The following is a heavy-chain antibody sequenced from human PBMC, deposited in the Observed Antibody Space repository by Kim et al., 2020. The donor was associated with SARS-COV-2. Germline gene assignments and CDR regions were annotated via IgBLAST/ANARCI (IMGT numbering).Heavy chain of an antibody. J-gene: IGHJ4*02. CDR2: T. V-gene: IGHV4-4*09. D-gene: IGHD1-1*01. CDR3: ATSLKLHYFDY. Sequence: TNYNPSLKRRVTISVDTSKNQFSLKLSSVTAADTAVYYCATSLKLHYFDYWGQGTLVTVSS.